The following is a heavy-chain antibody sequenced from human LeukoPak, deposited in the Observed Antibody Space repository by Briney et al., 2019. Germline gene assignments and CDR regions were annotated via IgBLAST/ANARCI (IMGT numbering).Heavy chain of an antibody. CDR3: ARGGNYAPFDY. V-gene: IGHV3-48*03. CDR2: ISNTGSPI. J-gene: IGHJ4*02. D-gene: IGHD1-26*01. CDR1: GFTFRNEE. Sequence: GGPLRLSCVVSGFTFRNEEMNWVRQAPGKGLEWIAYISNTGSPIHYRDSVKGRFTISRDNAQSSLFLQMNSLRPDDTAIYYCARGGNYAPFDYWGQGVLVAVSS.